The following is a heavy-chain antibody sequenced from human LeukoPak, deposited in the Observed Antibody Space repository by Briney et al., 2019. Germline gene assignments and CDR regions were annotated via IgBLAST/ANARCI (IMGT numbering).Heavy chain of an antibody. J-gene: IGHJ4*02. D-gene: IGHD1-26*01. CDR3: ARDRAYRAFDY. V-gene: IGHV3-7*03. CDR1: GFTFRTSW. CDR2: INPDGSEK. Sequence: SGGSLRLSCAVSGFTFRTSWMTWVRQAPGRGLERVAIINPDGSEKYYLESLKGRITISRDNAENSVHLQMNSLKAEDTAIYYCARDRAYRAFDYWGQGTLVTVSS.